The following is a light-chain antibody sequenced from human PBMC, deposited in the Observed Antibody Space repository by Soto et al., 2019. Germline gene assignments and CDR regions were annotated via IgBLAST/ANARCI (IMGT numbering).Light chain of an antibody. CDR2: DAS. CDR3: QQYNSYPYT. J-gene: IGKJ2*01. Sequence: DIQMTQSPSTLSASVGDRVTITCRASQSISSWLAWYQQKPGKAPKLLIYDASSLESGVPSRFSGSGSGTVFTLTISSLQPDDCATYYCQQYNSYPYTFGQGTKLEIK. V-gene: IGKV1-5*01. CDR1: QSISSW.